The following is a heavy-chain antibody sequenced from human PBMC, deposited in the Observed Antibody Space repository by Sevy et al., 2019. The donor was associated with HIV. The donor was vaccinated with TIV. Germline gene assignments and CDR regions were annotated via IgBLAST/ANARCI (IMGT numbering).Heavy chain of an antibody. CDR3: ARHRYSSSWYYFDY. Sequence: GGSLRLSCAASGFTFSSYWMSWVRQAPGKGLEWVANIKQDGSEKYYVDSVKGRFTISRDNAKNSLYLQMNSLRAEDTAVYYCARHRYSSSWYYFDYWGQGTLVTVSS. D-gene: IGHD6-13*01. CDR2: IKQDGSEK. J-gene: IGHJ4*02. CDR1: GFTFSSYW. V-gene: IGHV3-7*03.